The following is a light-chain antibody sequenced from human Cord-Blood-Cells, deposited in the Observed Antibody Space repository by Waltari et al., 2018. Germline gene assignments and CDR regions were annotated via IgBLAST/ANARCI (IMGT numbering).Light chain of an antibody. J-gene: IGKJ4*01. CDR3: QQRSNWPRLT. CDR2: DAS. V-gene: IGKV3-11*01. CDR1: QSVSSY. Sequence: EIVLTQSPATLSFSPGERAPLSCRASQSVSSYLAWYQQKPGQAPRLLIYDASNRATGIPARFSGSGSGTDFTLTISSLEPEDFAVYYCQQRSNWPRLTFGGGTKVEIK.